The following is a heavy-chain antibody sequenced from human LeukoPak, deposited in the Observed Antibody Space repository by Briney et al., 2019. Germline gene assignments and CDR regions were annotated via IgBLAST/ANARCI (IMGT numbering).Heavy chain of an antibody. D-gene: IGHD3-22*01. CDR1: GVSISSYY. CDR2: IYYSGST. V-gene: IGHV4-59*01. J-gene: IGHJ4*02. Sequence: SETLSPTCTVSGVSISSYYWSWIRQPPGKGLEWIGYIYYSGSTSYNPSLKSRVTISVDTSKNQFSLKLSSVTAADTAVYYCARVDSSGHYYLDYWGQGTLVTVSS. CDR3: ARVDSSGHYYLDY.